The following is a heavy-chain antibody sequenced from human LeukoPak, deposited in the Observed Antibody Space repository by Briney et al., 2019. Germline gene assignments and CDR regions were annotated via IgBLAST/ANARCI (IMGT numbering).Heavy chain of an antibody. D-gene: IGHD3-10*02. CDR3: AELGITMIGGV. V-gene: IGHV3-30*04. J-gene: IGHJ6*04. CDR2: ISYDGSNK. CDR1: GFTFSSYA. Sequence: TGGSLRPSCAASGFTFSSYAMHWVRQAPGKGLEWVAVISYDGSNKYYADSVKGRFTISRDNAKNSLYLQMNSLRAEDTAVYYCAELGITMIGGVWGKGTTVTISS.